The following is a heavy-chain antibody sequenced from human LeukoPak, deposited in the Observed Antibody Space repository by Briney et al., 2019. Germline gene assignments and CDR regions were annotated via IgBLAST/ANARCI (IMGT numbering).Heavy chain of an antibody. CDR2: IYYSGST. V-gene: IGHV4-39*07. CDR1: GGSISSSSYY. J-gene: IGHJ5*02. D-gene: IGHD4-11*01. Sequence: SSETLSLTCTVSGGSISSSSYYWGWIRQPPGKGLEWIGSIYYSGSTYYNPSLKSRVTISVDTSKNQFSLKLSSVTAADTAVYYCARVGLTTNSGGWFDPWGQGTLVTVSS. CDR3: ARVGLTTNSGGWFDP.